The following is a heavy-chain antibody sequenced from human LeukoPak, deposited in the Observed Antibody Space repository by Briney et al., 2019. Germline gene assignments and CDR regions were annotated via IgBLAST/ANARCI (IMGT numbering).Heavy chain of an antibody. CDR1: GFTFSSYS. V-gene: IGHV3-21*01. D-gene: IGHD3-10*01. CDR2: ISSSSSYI. CDR3: AKGAYYHGSGRYFDY. Sequence: GGSLRLSCAASGFTFSSYSMNWVRQAPGKGLEWVSSISSSSSYIYYADSVKGRFTISRDNAKNSLYLQMNSLRAEDTAVYYCAKGAYYHGSGRYFDYWGQGTLVTVSS. J-gene: IGHJ4*02.